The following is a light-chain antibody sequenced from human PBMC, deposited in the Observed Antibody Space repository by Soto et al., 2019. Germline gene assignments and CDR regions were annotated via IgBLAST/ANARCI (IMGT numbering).Light chain of an antibody. CDR2: EVS. V-gene: IGLV2-8*01. CDR1: SSDVGAYNY. Sequence: QSALTQPPSASGSPGQSVTISCTGTSSDVGAYNYVSWYQQHPGKAPKLIIYEVSKRPSGVPDRFSGSKSGNTASLSVSGLQTEDDADYYCSSYAGSNNYVAFGGGTQLTVL. J-gene: IGLJ2*01. CDR3: SSYAGSNNYVA.